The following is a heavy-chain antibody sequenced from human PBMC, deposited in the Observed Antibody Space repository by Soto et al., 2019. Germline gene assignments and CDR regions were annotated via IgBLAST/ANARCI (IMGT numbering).Heavy chain of an antibody. CDR3: ARDAGMTTGFDY. Sequence: SVKVSCKASGGTFSSYAISWVRQAPGQGLEWMGGIIPIFGTANYAQKFQGRVTVTADESTSTAYMELSSLRSEDTAVYYCARDAGMTTGFDYWGQGTLVTVSS. V-gene: IGHV1-69*13. D-gene: IGHD4-4*01. CDR1: GGTFSSYA. J-gene: IGHJ4*02. CDR2: IIPIFGTA.